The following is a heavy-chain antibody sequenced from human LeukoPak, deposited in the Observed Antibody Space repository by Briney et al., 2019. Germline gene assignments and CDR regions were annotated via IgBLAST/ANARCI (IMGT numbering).Heavy chain of an antibody. CDR1: GFTFSSYA. Sequence: PGGSLRLSCAASGFTFSSYAMHWVRQAPGKGLEWVAVISYDGSNKYYADSVKGRFTISRDNSKNTLYLQMNSLRAEDTAVYYCARDRSETDYYYYMDVWGKGTTVTVSS. V-gene: IGHV3-30*04. J-gene: IGHJ6*03. D-gene: IGHD1-1*01. CDR3: ARDRSETDYYYYMDV. CDR2: ISYDGSNK.